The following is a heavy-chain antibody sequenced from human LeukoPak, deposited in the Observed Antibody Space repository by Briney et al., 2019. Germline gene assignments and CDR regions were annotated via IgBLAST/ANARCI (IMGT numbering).Heavy chain of an antibody. D-gene: IGHD1-1*01. V-gene: IGHV3-21*01. CDR1: GFTFNKYS. CDR3: ARRTVHWYFDL. Sequence: GGALRLSCEASGFTFNKYSMNGARQAPGKGREGVASIYSSGGCMVYADSVKGRFIISRDNAKNSLYLQMNSLRSEDTAVYYCARRTVHWYFDLWGRGTLVTVSS. CDR2: IYSSGGCM. J-gene: IGHJ2*01.